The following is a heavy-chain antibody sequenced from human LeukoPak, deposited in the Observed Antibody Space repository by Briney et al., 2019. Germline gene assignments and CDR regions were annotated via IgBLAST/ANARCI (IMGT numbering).Heavy chain of an antibody. CDR2: ISTYNGNT. Sequence: GASVKVSCKASGYTFTIYGIIWVRQAPGQGLEWMGWISTYNGNTNYAQKLQGRVTMTTDTSTTTAYMELRSLRSDDTAVYYCARGRPHYYGPGSYEDHWGQGTLVTVSS. CDR1: GYTFTIYG. CDR3: ARGRPHYYGPGSYEDH. J-gene: IGHJ4*02. D-gene: IGHD3-10*01. V-gene: IGHV1-18*01.